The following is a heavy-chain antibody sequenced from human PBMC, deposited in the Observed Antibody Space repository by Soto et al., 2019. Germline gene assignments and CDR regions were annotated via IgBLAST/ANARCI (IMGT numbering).Heavy chain of an antibody. CDR3: ARAIVVTVGGMDV. J-gene: IGHJ6*02. V-gene: IGHV1-2*02. D-gene: IGHD5-12*01. CDR1: GYTFTDYY. CDR2: INPNSGGT. Sequence: GASVKVSCKASGYTFTDYYLHWVRQAPVQGLEYMGWINPNSGGTSYAQKFQGRVAMTRVTSISTAYRELSRLTSVAAADTAVYYCARAIVVTVGGMDVGGRGTTVTVSS.